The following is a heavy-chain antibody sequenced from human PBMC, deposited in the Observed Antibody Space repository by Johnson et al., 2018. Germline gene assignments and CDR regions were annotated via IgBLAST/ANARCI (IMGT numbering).Heavy chain of an antibody. CDR2: INKDGTDI. J-gene: IGHJ4*02. CDR1: GFTFSDYW. D-gene: IGHD1-1*01. Sequence: VQLVQSGGGLVQPGESLRLSCAASGFTFSDYWMSWVRQTPKKGLEWVANINKDGTDIYYVDSVEGRFTVSRDNAKNSLYLQMNSLRSEDTAGYFCSRDSGDRTVDYWGQGILVTVSS. CDR3: SRDSGDRTVDY. V-gene: IGHV3-7*01.